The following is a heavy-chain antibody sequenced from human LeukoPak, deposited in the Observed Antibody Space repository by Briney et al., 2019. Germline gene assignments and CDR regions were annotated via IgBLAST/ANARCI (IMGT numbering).Heavy chain of an antibody. V-gene: IGHV3-30-3*01. CDR3: AREMATIVERQTYYYYGMDV. Sequence: GGSLRLSCAAAGFTFSSYAMHWVRQAPGKGLEWVAVISYDGSNKYYADSVKGRFTISRDNSKNTLYLQMNSLRAEDTAVYYCAREMATIVERQTYYYYGMDVWGQGTTVTVSS. J-gene: IGHJ6*02. D-gene: IGHD5-24*01. CDR2: ISYDGSNK. CDR1: GFTFSSYA.